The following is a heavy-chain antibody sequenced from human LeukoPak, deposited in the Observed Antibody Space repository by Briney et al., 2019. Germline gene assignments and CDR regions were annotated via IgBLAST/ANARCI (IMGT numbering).Heavy chain of an antibody. CDR1: GGSISSYY. V-gene: IGHV3-23*01. CDR2: ISGSGGST. CDR3: ARYGSGSYYRAYYYYMDV. J-gene: IGHJ6*03. Sequence: PSETLSLTCTVSGGSISSYYWSWVRQAPGKGLEWVSAISGSGGSTYYADSVKGRFTISRDNSKNTLYLQMNSLRAEDTAVYYCARYGSGSYYRAYYYYMDVWGKGTTVTISS. D-gene: IGHD3-10*01.